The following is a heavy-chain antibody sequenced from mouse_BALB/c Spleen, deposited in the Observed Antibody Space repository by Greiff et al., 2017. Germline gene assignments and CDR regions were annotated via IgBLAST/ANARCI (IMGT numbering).Heavy chain of an antibody. CDR2: ISIYYDNT. CDR1: GYTFTDYA. Sequence: VQLQQSGPELVRPGESVKISCKGSGYTFTDYAMHWVKQSHAKSLEWIGVISIYYDNTNYNQKFKGKATMTVDKSSSTAYMELARLTSEDSAIYYSARTVTTGPYAMDYWGQGTSVTVSS. V-gene: IGHV1-67*01. CDR3: ARTVTTGPYAMDY. D-gene: IGHD1-1*01. J-gene: IGHJ4*01.